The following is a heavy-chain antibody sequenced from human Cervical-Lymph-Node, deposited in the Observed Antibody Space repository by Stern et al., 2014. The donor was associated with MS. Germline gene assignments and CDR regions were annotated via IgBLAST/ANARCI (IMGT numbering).Heavy chain of an antibody. J-gene: IGHJ4*02. Sequence: EVQLVESGGGLAQPGGSLRLSCAASGLSFSDYWMSWVRQAPGKGLEWVAYIKQDGSEKYYLDSVKGRFTISRDNTKNSLSLQINSLRAEDTAFYYCARGRDYFGPWGQGTLVTVSS. CDR1: GLSFSDYW. CDR3: ARGRDYFGP. V-gene: IGHV3-7*01. CDR2: IKQDGSEK.